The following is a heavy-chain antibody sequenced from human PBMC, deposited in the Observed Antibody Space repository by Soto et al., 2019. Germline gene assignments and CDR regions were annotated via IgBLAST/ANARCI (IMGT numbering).Heavy chain of an antibody. CDR1: GGTFSSYA. V-gene: IGHV1-69*12. CDR2: IIPIFGTA. CDR3: ARVIVLVPAAWGNWFDP. J-gene: IGHJ5*02. D-gene: IGHD2-2*01. Sequence: QVQLVQSGAEVKKPASSVKVSCKASGGTFSSYAISWVRQAPGQGLEWMGGIIPIFGTANYAQKFQGRVTITAXXSXSXXYMELSSLRSEDTAVYYCARVIVLVPAAWGNWFDPWGQGTLVTVSS.